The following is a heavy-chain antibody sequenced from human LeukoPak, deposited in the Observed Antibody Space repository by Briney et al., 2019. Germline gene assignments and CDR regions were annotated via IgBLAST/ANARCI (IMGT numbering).Heavy chain of an antibody. CDR1: GGSISSSSYY. Sequence: PSETLSLTCTVSGGSISSSSYYWGWIRQPPGKGLEWIGSIYYSGSTYYNPSLKSRVTISVDTSKNQFSLKLSSVTAAYTAVYYCARTDWQGYWGQGTLVTVSS. CDR3: ARTDWQGY. D-gene: IGHD3/OR15-3a*01. CDR2: IYYSGST. V-gene: IGHV4-39*01. J-gene: IGHJ4*02.